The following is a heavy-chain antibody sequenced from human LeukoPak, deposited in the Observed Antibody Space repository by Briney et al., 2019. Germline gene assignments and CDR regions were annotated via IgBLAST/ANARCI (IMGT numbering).Heavy chain of an antibody. CDR1: GFTVSSNY. V-gene: IGHV3-53*01. D-gene: IGHD6-13*01. CDR2: IYSGGST. CDR3: ARGPHMAAAGTLGDY. Sequence: PGGSLRLSCAASGFTVSSNYMSWVRQAPGKGLEWVSVIYSGGSTYYADSVKGRFTISRDNSKNTLYLQMNSLRAEDTAVYYCARGPHMAAAGTLGDYWGQGTLVTVSS. J-gene: IGHJ4*02.